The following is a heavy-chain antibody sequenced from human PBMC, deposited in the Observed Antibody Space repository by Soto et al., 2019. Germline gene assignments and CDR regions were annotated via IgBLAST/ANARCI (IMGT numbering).Heavy chain of an antibody. D-gene: IGHD5-18*01. CDR3: ATHGRSKYSYNPEY. Sequence: SETLSLTCTVSGGSISSGDYYWSWIRQPPGKGLEWIGYIYYSGSTYYNPSLKSRVTISVDTSKNQFSLKLSSVTAADTAEYYCATHGRSKYSYNPEYWDQETLVNVSS. V-gene: IGHV4-30-4*01. CDR1: GGSISSGDYY. J-gene: IGHJ4*02. CDR2: IYYSGST.